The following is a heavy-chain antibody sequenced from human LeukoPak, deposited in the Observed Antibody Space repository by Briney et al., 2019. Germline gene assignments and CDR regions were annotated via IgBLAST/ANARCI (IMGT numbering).Heavy chain of an antibody. CDR1: GFTFDDYA. CDR2: ISWNSGSI. D-gene: IGHD5-12*01. Sequence: GGSLRPSCAASGFTFDDYAMHWVRQAPGKGLEWVSGISWNSGSIGYADSVKGRFTISRDNAKNSLYLQMNSLRAEDTALYYCAKEPPGDGYNYFDYWGQGTLVTVSS. CDR3: AKEPPGDGYNYFDY. J-gene: IGHJ4*02. V-gene: IGHV3-9*01.